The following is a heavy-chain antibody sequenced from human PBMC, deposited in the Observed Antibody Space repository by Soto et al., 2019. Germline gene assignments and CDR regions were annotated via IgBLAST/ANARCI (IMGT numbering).Heavy chain of an antibody. Sequence: SVKVSCKTSGFTFSNSAVQWVRQARGQHLEWIGWIIVGSGVTNYVQNLQGRITITRDTSASTAYMELSSLRSEDTALYYCARDRYCSGGSCYPPSFDYWG. V-gene: IGHV1-58*01. CDR2: IIVGSGVT. D-gene: IGHD2-15*01. CDR3: ARDRYCSGGSCYPPSFDY. J-gene: IGHJ4*01. CDR1: GFTFSNSA.